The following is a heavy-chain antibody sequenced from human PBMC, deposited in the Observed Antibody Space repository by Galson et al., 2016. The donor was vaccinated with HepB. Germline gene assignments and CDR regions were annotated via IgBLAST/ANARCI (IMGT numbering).Heavy chain of an antibody. J-gene: IGHJ4*02. D-gene: IGHD1-1*01. Sequence: SLRLSCAASGFTFSNYVMHWVRQAPGKGLEWVSAISGSGTNTYYEDSVKGRFTISRDNSKNTLFLQMNSLRAEDTAVYYCARLVENWNEAGRFDSWGQGTLVTVSS. CDR3: ARLVENWNEAGRFDS. CDR2: ISGSGTNT. V-gene: IGHV3-23*01. CDR1: GFTFSNYV.